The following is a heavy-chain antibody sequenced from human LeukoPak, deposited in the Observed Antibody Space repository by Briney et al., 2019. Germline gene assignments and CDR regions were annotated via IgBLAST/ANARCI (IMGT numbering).Heavy chain of an antibody. CDR2: IIPIFGTA. D-gene: IGHD3-9*01. CDR1: GGTFSSYA. V-gene: IGHV1-69*06. J-gene: IGHJ4*02. CDR3: ARVTSDDILTGSLYY. Sequence: SVKVSCKASGGTFSSYAISWVRQAPGQGLEWMGGIIPIFGTANYAQKFQGRVTITADKSTSTAYMELSSLRSEDTAVYYCARVTSDDILTGSLYYWGQGTLVTVSS.